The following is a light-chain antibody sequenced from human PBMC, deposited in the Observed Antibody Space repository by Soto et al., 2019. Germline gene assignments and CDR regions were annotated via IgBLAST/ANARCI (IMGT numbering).Light chain of an antibody. CDR2: DVS. J-gene: IGLJ3*02. V-gene: IGLV2-14*01. Sequence: QSALTQPASVSGSPGQSISISSTGTSSEVGGYNYVSWYQQHPGKAPKLMIYDVSNRPSGVSNRFSGSKSGNTASLTISGLQPEDEADYYCSSYTSSSTSVLGGGTKLTVL. CDR1: SSEVGGYNY. CDR3: SSYTSSSTSV.